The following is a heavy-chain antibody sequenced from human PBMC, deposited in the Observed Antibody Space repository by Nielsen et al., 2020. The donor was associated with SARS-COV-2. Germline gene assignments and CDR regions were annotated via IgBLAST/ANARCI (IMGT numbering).Heavy chain of an antibody. CDR2: IRSSSSYI. CDR1: GFTFSRYS. V-gene: IGHV3-21*01. J-gene: IGHJ6*02. CDR3: AKSRRRPASGWVGGLYCGLAV. Sequence: GRSLPLSCAASGFTFSRYSMNWVRQAPGKGLEWVSYIRSSSSYIYYADSVKGRFTISRDNAKNALYLQMNSLRAEDTAVYYCAKSRRRPASGWVGGLYCGLAVWGPGTTVTVSS. D-gene: IGHD6-19*01.